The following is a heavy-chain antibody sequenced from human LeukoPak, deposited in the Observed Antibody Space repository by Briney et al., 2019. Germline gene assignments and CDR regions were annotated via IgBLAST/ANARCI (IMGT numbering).Heavy chain of an antibody. CDR3: ARDTLAAWGLRKDAFDI. V-gene: IGHV3-74*01. Sequence: PGGSLRLSCAASGFTFSNAWMSWVRQAPGKGLVWVSRINSDGSSTSYADSVKGRFTISTDNAKNTLYLQRNSLRAEDTAVYYCARDTLAAWGLRKDAFDIWGQGTMVTVSS. D-gene: IGHD3-16*01. CDR2: INSDGSST. J-gene: IGHJ3*02. CDR1: GFTFSNAW.